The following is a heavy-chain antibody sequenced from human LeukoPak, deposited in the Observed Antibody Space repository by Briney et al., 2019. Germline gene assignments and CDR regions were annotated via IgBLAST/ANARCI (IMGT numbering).Heavy chain of an antibody. V-gene: IGHV3-73*01. Sequence: GGSLRLSCAACGFTFSGSAMHWVRQASGKGLEWVGRVRSRANSYATTYAASVKGRFSISRDDSKNTAFLEMNSLKTEDTAVYYCTTHYYDSSGYHYGAFDYWGQGTLVTVSS. J-gene: IGHJ4*02. D-gene: IGHD3-22*01. CDR2: VRSRANSYAT. CDR1: GFTFSGSA. CDR3: TTHYYDSSGYHYGAFDY.